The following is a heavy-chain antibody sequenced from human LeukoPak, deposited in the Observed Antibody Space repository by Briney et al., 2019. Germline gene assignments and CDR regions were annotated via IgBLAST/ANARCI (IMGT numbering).Heavy chain of an antibody. V-gene: IGHV3-7*01. J-gene: IGHJ3*02. Sequence: GGSLRLSCAASGFTFSSYWMSWVRQAPGKGLEWVANIKQDGSEKYYVDSVKGRFTISRDDAKNSLYLQMNSLRAEDTAVYYCARDRDKWELLRAAFDIWGQGTMVTVSS. D-gene: IGHD1-26*01. CDR3: ARDRDKWELLRAAFDI. CDR2: IKQDGSEK. CDR1: GFTFSSYW.